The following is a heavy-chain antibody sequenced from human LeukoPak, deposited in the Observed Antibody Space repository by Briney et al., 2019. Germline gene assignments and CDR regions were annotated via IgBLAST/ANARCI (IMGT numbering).Heavy chain of an antibody. D-gene: IGHD2-15*01. Sequence: GGSLRLSCAASGFTFSSYWMSWVRQAPGKGLEWVANINQDGSEKYYVDSVKGRFTISRDNAKNSLYLQMSSLRADDTALYYCASRSSVAASGPGWGQGTLVTVSS. J-gene: IGHJ4*02. CDR1: GFTFSSYW. CDR3: ASRSSVAASGPG. V-gene: IGHV3-7*01. CDR2: INQDGSEK.